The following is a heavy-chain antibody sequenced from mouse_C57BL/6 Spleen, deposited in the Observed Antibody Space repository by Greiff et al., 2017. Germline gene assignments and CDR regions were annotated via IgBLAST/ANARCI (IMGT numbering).Heavy chain of an antibody. Sequence: VKLMESGAELVKPGASVKMSCKASGYTFTTYPIEWMKQNHGKSLEWIGNFHPYNDDTKYNEKFQGKATLTVDKYSSTAYLELSRLTSDDSAVYYCTRRGNLYAMDYWGQGTSVTVSS. CDR2: FHPYNDDT. V-gene: IGHV1-47*01. CDR3: TRRGNLYAMDY. J-gene: IGHJ4*01. CDR1: GYTFTTYP.